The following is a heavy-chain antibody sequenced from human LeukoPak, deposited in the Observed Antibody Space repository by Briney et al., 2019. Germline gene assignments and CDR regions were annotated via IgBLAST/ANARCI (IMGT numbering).Heavy chain of an antibody. CDR2: INHSGST. CDR1: GGSFSAYY. V-gene: IGHV4-34*01. CDR3: ARGNYYYGSGSYYVGYYFDY. Sequence: SETLSLTCAVYGGSFSAYYWSWIRQPPGKGLEWIGEINHSGSTNYNPSLKSRVTISVDTSKNQFSLKLSSVTAADTAVYYCARGNYYYGSGSYYVGYYFDYWGQGTLVTVSS. D-gene: IGHD3-10*01. J-gene: IGHJ4*02.